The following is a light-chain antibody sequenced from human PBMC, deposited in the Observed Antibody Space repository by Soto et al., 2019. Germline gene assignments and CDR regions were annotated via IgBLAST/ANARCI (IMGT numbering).Light chain of an antibody. CDR2: GAS. V-gene: IGKV3-20*01. CDR1: QSVSSSY. Sequence: EIVLTQSPGTLSLSPGERATLSCRASQSVSSSYLAWYQQKPGQAPRLLIYGASSRATGITDRFSGSGSGTDFTLTISRLEPEDVAVYYCQQYGSSPPETFGQGTKVEIK. CDR3: QQYGSSPPET. J-gene: IGKJ1*01.